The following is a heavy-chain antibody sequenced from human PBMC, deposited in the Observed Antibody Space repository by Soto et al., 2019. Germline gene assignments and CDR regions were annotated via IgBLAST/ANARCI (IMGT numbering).Heavy chain of an antibody. D-gene: IGHD2-2*01. CDR2: IWCDGSKK. V-gene: IGHV3-33*01. CDR1: GFTFRSYG. CDR3: ARDRLVPYGYGMDV. J-gene: IGHJ6*02. Sequence: QMQLVESGGGVVQPGRSLRLSCAASGFTFRSYGIHWVRQAPGKGLEWVAFIWCDGSKKYYVDSVKGRFAVSRDNSKNTLYLQMNSLRVEDTAVYYCARDRLVPYGYGMDVWGQGTTVTVSS.